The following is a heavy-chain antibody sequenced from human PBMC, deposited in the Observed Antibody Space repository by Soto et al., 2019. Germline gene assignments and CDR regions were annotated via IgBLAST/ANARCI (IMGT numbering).Heavy chain of an antibody. D-gene: IGHD5-12*01. CDR2: ISGNGGST. J-gene: IGHJ4*02. Sequence: EVQLLESGGGLVEPGGSLRLSCAASGFHFSIYAMGWVRQAPGKGLEWVSVISGNGGSTYYPDSVKGRFSISTDISKNTLFLEMNSLRAEDTAIYYCARFGGDSGYDHFDYWGQGTLVTVSS. CDR1: GFHFSIYA. V-gene: IGHV3-23*01. CDR3: ARFGGDSGYDHFDY.